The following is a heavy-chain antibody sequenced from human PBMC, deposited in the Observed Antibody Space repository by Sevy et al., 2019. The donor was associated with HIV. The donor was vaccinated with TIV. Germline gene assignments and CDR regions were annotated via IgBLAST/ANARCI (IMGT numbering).Heavy chain of an antibody. V-gene: IGHV3-9*01. Sequence: GGSLRLSCAASGFTFDDYAMHWVRQAPGKGLEWVSGISWNSGSIGYADSVKGRFTISRDNAKNSLYLQMNSLRAEDTALYYLAKGVYYDTQNSPYYFDYWGQGTLVTVSS. CDR2: ISWNSGSI. J-gene: IGHJ4*02. CDR1: GFTFDDYA. D-gene: IGHD3-22*01. CDR3: AKGVYYDTQNSPYYFDY.